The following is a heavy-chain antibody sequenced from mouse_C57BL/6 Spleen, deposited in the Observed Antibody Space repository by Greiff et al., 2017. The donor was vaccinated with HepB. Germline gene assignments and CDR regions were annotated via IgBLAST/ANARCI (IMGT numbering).Heavy chain of an antibody. V-gene: IGHV1-59*01. CDR1: GYTFTSYW. D-gene: IGHD2-2*01. CDR3: ARRGLSWYFDV. CDR2: IDPSDSYT. Sequence: VQLQQPGAELVRPGTSVKLSCKASGYTFTSYWMHWVKQRPGQGLEWIGVIDPSDSYTNYNQKFKGKATLTVDPSSSTAYMQLSSLTSEDSAVYYCARRGLSWYFDVWGTGTTVTVSS. J-gene: IGHJ1*03.